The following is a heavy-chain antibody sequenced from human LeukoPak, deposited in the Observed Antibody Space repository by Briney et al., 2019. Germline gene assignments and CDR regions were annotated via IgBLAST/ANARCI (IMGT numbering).Heavy chain of an antibody. CDR1: GFTFNIYA. Sequence: GGSLRLSCAASGFTFNIYALHWVRQAPGKGLEWVARISYDGSNKYYAGSVKGRFTISRDNSKNTLYLQMNSLRPEDTAMYYCARDTYDSIHGMDVWGQGTTVTVSS. CDR3: ARDTYDSIHGMDV. D-gene: IGHD3-22*01. J-gene: IGHJ6*02. V-gene: IGHV3-30*04. CDR2: ISYDGSNK.